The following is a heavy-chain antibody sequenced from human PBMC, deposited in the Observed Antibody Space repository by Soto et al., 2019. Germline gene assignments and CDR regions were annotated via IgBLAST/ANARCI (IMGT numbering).Heavy chain of an antibody. CDR1: GFTCSSYV. V-gene: IGHV3-23*01. Sequence: GGSLRLSCAASGFTCSSYVMTWVRQAPGKGLEWVSAISGSGGTTYHADSVKGRFTISRDNSKNTLYLQMNSLRAEDAAVYYCAKPPYSSSSYYYYGMDVRGQGTTVTVSS. D-gene: IGHD6-6*01. CDR2: ISGSGGTT. CDR3: AKPPYSSSSYYYYGMDV. J-gene: IGHJ6*02.